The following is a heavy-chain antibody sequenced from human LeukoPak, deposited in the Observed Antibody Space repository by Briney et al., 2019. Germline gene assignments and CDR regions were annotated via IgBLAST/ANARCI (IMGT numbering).Heavy chain of an antibody. V-gene: IGHV3-74*01. J-gene: IGHJ4*02. CDR3: TRYGYNGFDY. Sequence: PGGSLRLSCAASGITFTNYAMSWVRQAPGKGLVWVSRINTDGSTTDYADSVKGRFTISRDNAKNTLYLQMNSLRVEDTAVYYCTRYGYNGFDYWGQGTLVTVSS. CDR1: GITFTNYA. CDR2: INTDGSTT. D-gene: IGHD5-24*01.